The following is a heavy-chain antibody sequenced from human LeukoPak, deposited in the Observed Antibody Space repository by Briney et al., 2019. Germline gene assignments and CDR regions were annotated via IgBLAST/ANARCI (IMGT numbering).Heavy chain of an antibody. D-gene: IGHD2-15*01. CDR1: GFTFSDYY. CDR3: ARVRPRYCSGGSCYRISGAFDI. CDR2: ISTSGSSI. J-gene: IGHJ3*02. Sequence: GGSLRLSCAASGFTFSDYYMNWIRQAPGKGLEWVSYISTSGSSIYYADSVKGRFTISRDNAKNSLYLQMNSLRAEDTAVYYCARVRPRYCSGGSCYRISGAFDIWGQGTMVTVSS. V-gene: IGHV3-11*04.